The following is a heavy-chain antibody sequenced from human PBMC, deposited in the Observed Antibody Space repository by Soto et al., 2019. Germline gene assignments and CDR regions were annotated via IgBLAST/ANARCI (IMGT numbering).Heavy chain of an antibody. CDR2: IWYDGSNK. Sequence: QVQLVESGGGVVQPGRSLRLSCAASGFTFSSYGMHWVRQAPGKGLEWVAVIWYDGSNKYYADSVKGRFTISRDNSENTLYLQMNSLRAEDTAVYYCAMSTVTTVAYYYYGMDVWGQGTTVTVSS. D-gene: IGHD4-17*01. J-gene: IGHJ6*02. V-gene: IGHV3-33*01. CDR1: GFTFSSYG. CDR3: AMSTVTTVAYYYYGMDV.